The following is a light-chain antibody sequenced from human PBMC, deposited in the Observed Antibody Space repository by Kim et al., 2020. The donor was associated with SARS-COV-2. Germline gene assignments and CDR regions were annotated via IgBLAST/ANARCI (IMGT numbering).Light chain of an antibody. V-gene: IGLV4-69*01. CDR3: QTWGNGIVV. CDR1: SGHSNYA. Sequence: SVNLTCPLRSGHSNYASAWHHQQPEKGPRYLMKVNSDGRHTKGDGIPDRFSASSSGAERYLTISSLQSDDEAAYYCQTWGNGIVVFGGGTQLTVL. J-gene: IGLJ2*01. CDR2: VNSDGRH.